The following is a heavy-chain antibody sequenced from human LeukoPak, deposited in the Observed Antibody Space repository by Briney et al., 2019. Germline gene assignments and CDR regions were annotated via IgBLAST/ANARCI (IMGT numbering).Heavy chain of an antibody. V-gene: IGHV3-74*01. CDR1: GFTFSSYW. CDR2: INSDGSST. CDR3: AREGEGEMATSFDY. D-gene: IGHD5-24*01. Sequence: GGSLRLSCAASGFTFSSYWMHWVRQAPGKGLVWVSRINSDGSSTSYADSVKGRFTISRDNAKNTLYLQMNSLRAEDTAVYYCAREGEGEMATSFDYRGQGTLVTVSS. J-gene: IGHJ4*02.